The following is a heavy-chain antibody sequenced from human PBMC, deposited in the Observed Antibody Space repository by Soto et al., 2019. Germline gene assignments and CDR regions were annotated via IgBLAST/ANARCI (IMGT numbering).Heavy chain of an antibody. J-gene: IGHJ6*02. CDR2: IYYSGST. CDR1: GGSISSGGYY. CDR3: ARVCSSTSCPSYGMDV. Sequence: SETLSLTCTVSGGSISSGGYYWSWIRQHPGKGLEWIGYIYYSGSTYYNPSLKSRVTISVDTSKKQFSLKLSSVTAADTAVYYFARVCSSTSCPSYGMDVWGQGTTVTVSS. V-gene: IGHV4-31*03. D-gene: IGHD2-2*01.